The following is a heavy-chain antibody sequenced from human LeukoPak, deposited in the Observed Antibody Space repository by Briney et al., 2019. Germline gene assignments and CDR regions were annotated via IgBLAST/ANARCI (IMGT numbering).Heavy chain of an antibody. J-gene: IGHJ4*02. V-gene: IGHV4-34*01. D-gene: IGHD3-10*01. CDR3: ARETLYYGSGSGRFDY. CDR2: INHSGST. Sequence: SETLSLTCAVYGGSFSGYYWSWIRQPPGKGLEWIGEINHSGSTNYNPSLKSRVTISVDTSKNQFSLKLSSVTAADTAVYYCARETLYYGSGSGRFDYWGQGTLVTVSS. CDR1: GGSFSGYY.